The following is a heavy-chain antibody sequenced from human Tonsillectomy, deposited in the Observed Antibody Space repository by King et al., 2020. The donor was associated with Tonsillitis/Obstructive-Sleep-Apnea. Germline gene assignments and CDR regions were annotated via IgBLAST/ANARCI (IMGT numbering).Heavy chain of an antibody. V-gene: IGHV4-59*01. CDR1: GGSISSYY. CDR2: IYYSGST. D-gene: IGHD4/OR15-4a*01. Sequence: VQLQESGPGLVKPSETLSLTCTVSGGSISSYYWSWIRQPPGKGLEWIGYIYYSGSTNYNPSLKSRVTISVDTSKNQFSLKLSSVTAADTAVYYCARGGTMVRRRGVSYYFDYWGQGTLVTVSS. J-gene: IGHJ4*02. CDR3: ARGGTMVRRRGVSYYFDY.